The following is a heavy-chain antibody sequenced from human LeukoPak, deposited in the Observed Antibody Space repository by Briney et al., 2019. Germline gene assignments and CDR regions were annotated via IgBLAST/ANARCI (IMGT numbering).Heavy chain of an antibody. Sequence: GASVKVSCKASGYTFTGYYMHWVRQAPGQGLEWMGWINPNSGGTNYAQKFQGRVTMTRDTSISTAYMELSRLRSEDTAVYYCARVGNEWELSIDYWGQGTLVTVSS. D-gene: IGHD1-26*01. CDR1: GYTFTGYY. J-gene: IGHJ4*02. CDR3: ARVGNEWELSIDY. V-gene: IGHV1-2*02. CDR2: INPNSGGT.